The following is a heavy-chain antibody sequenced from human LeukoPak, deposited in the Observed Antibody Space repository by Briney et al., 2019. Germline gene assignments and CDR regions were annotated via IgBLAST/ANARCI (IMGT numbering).Heavy chain of an antibody. Sequence: QPGGSLRLSCAASGFTFSSYGMHWVRQAPGKGLEWVSYISSSGSTIYYADSVKGRFTISRDNAKNSLYLQMNSLRAEDTAVYYCARVGRDGYNWFDYWGQGTLVTVSS. CDR3: ARVGRDGYNWFDY. J-gene: IGHJ4*02. V-gene: IGHV3-48*04. D-gene: IGHD5-24*01. CDR2: ISSSGSTI. CDR1: GFTFSSYG.